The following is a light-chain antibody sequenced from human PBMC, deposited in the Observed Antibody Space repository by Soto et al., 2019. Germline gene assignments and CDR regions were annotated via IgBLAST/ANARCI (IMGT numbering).Light chain of an antibody. Sequence: DIQMTQSPSSLSSSVGDRVTITFRASQGISNYLAWYQQKPGKVPKLLIYAASTLQSGVPSRFRGSGSGTDFTFTISRLQPEDIATYYCQQYENLPTFGQGTRLEIK. V-gene: IGKV1-27*01. CDR2: AAS. J-gene: IGKJ5*01. CDR3: QQYENLPT. CDR1: QGISNY.